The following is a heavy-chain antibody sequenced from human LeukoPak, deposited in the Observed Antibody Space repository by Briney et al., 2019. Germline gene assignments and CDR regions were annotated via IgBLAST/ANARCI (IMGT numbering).Heavy chain of an antibody. CDR1: GGSISSSSYY. CDR2: IYYSGTT. J-gene: IGHJ5*02. Sequence: SETLSLTCTVSGGSISSSSYYWGWIRQPPGKGLEWIGSIYYSGTTYYNPSLKSRVTISVDTSKNQFSLKLSSVTAADTAVYYCARAYRSPPSVVVVAATPGFDPWGQGTPVTVSS. CDR3: ARAYRSPPSVVVVAATPGFDP. V-gene: IGHV4-39*07. D-gene: IGHD2-15*01.